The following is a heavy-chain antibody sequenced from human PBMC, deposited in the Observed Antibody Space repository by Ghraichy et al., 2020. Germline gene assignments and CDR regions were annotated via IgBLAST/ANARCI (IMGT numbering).Heavy chain of an antibody. Sequence: SETLSLTCTVSGGSISSSSYYWGWIRQPPGKGLEWIGSIYYSGSTYYNPSLKSRVTISVDTSKNQFSLKLSSVTAADTAVYYCARDSTDSSSWGYYYGMDVWGQGTTVTVSS. J-gene: IGHJ6*02. CDR3: ARDSTDSSSWGYYYGMDV. V-gene: IGHV4-39*07. CDR2: IYYSGST. CDR1: GGSISSSSYY. D-gene: IGHD6-13*01.